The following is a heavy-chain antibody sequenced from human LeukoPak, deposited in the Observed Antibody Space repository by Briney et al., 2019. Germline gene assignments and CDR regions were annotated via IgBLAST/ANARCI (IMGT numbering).Heavy chain of an antibody. CDR2: IYYSGST. D-gene: IGHD3-22*01. CDR3: ARGDDYYDSSGFDY. CDR1: GGSISSGDYY. V-gene: IGHV4-30-4*08. Sequence: PSETLSLTCTVSGGSISSGDYYWSWIRQPPGKGLEWIGYIYYSGSTYYNPSLKSRVTISVDTSKNQFSLKLSSVTAADTAVYYGARGDDYYDSSGFDYWGQGTLVTVSS. J-gene: IGHJ4*02.